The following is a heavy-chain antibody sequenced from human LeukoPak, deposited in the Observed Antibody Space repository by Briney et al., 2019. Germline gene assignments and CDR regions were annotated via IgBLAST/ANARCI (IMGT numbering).Heavy chain of an antibody. Sequence: GGSLRLSCAASGFTFSSYAMSWVRQAPGKGLEWVSAIRGSGDRTYYADSVKGRFTISRDDAKNSLFLQMNSLRAEDTATYYCARGEFGDYYYFYMDVWGKGTTVTVSS. D-gene: IGHD2/OR15-2a*01. J-gene: IGHJ6*03. CDR2: IRGSGDRT. CDR1: GFTFSSYA. V-gene: IGHV3-23*01. CDR3: ARGEFGDYYYFYMDV.